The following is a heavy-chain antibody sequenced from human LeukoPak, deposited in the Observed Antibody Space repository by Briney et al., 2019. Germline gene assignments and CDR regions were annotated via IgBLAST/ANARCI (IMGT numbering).Heavy chain of an antibody. J-gene: IGHJ4*02. D-gene: IGHD5-24*01. V-gene: IGHV3-64D*08. CDR2: INDDGGLT. Sequence: GGSLRLSCSVAGFTFSSHAMHWVRQAPGKGLEHVSTINDDGGLTYYADSVKGRFTVSRDNSKNTLYLQTNNLRPEDTALYHCLKGGWATIGPPKDWGQGTLVTVSS. CDR1: GFTFSSHA. CDR3: LKGGWATIGPPKD.